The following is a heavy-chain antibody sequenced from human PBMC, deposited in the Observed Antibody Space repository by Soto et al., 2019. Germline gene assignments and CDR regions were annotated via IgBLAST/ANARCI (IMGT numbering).Heavy chain of an antibody. D-gene: IGHD6-13*01. Sequence: PSETLSLTCTVSGGSISSYYWSWIRQPAGKGLEWIGRIYTSGSTNYNPSLKSRVTMSVDTSKNQFSLKLSSVTAADTAVYYCARISIAATGHYYYGMDVWGQGTTVTVSS. CDR2: IYTSGST. CDR3: ARISIAATGHYYYGMDV. J-gene: IGHJ6*02. V-gene: IGHV4-4*07. CDR1: GGSISSYY.